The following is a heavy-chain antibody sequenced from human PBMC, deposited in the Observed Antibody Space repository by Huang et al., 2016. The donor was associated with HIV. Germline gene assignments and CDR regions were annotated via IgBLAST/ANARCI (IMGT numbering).Heavy chain of an antibody. J-gene: IGHJ4*02. CDR3: ARRFSSSSGYFDY. CDR2: IFPYAPDT. V-gene: IGHV5-51*01. CDR1: GYSFSSYW. Sequence: VQLVQSGAEVKKPGESLKISCKGSGYSFSSYWIAWVRQMPGKGLEWLVFIFPYAPDTTYSPSCEGQATISADKSIGTAYLQWSSLKASDTAMYYCARRFSSSSGYFDYWGQGSLVTVSS. D-gene: IGHD6-6*01.